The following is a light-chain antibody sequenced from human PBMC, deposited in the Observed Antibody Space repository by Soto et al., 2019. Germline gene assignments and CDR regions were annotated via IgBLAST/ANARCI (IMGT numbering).Light chain of an antibody. CDR2: EVS. V-gene: IGLV2-14*01. J-gene: IGLJ2*01. CDR1: SSDVGGYNY. CDR3: RSYLSIRTPWI. Sequence: QSVLTQPASVSGSPGQSITISCTGTSSDVGGYNYVSWYHQHPGKAPKLLIYEVSNRPSGVSNRFSGSKSGNTASLTITGLQGGGEADYFFRSYLSIRTPWIFGGGTKLTVL.